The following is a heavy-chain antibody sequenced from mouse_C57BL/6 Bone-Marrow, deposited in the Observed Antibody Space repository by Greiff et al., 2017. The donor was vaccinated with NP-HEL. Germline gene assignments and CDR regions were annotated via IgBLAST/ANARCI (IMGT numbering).Heavy chain of an antibody. Sequence: QVQLKQSGAELARPGASVKLSCKASGYTFTSYGISWVKQRTGQGLEWIGEIYPRSGNTYYNEKFKGKATLSADKSSSTAYMELRSLTSEDSAVYFCSRGDTTVVANYAMDYWGQGTSVTVSS. CDR2: IYPRSGNT. CDR3: SRGDTTVVANYAMDY. V-gene: IGHV1-81*01. J-gene: IGHJ4*01. D-gene: IGHD1-1*01. CDR1: GYTFTSYG.